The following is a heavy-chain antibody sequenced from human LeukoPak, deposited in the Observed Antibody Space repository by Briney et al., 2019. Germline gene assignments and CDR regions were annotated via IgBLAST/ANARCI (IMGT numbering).Heavy chain of an antibody. V-gene: IGHV3-15*01. CDR3: STVGDYIEEASFDY. J-gene: IGHJ4*02. CDR2: LKRKIDGGTA. CDR1: GLTFCDAW. Sequence: GGSLRLSCAASGLTFCDAWMSWVRQAPGKGLEWVGRLKRKIDGGTAEYAAPVKDRFTISIDDAKNTLYLQMNSLRTEDTAVYYCSTVGDYIEEASFDYWGQGTLVTVSS. D-gene: IGHD4-17*01.